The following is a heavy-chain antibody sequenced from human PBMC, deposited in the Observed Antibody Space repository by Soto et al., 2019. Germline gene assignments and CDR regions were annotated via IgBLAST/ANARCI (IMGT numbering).Heavy chain of an antibody. CDR3: ANGHDNCCYYGMDV. J-gene: IGHJ6*02. CDR2: FIPVVGMA. V-gene: IGHV1-69*04. CDR1: GGTLSSFA. Sequence: QVQLVQSGSEVKTPGSSVKVSCKTSGGTLSSFAISWVRQAPGQGLEWVGTFIPVVGMAKYGQNFQGRVNITADKSTNTLFMELSSLRYEDTAMYYCANGHDNCCYYGMDVWGQGTTVTVSS. D-gene: IGHD1-1*01.